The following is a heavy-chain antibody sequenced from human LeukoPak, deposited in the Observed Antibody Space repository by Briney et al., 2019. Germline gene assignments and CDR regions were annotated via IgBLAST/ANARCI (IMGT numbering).Heavy chain of an antibody. J-gene: IGHJ4*02. CDR1: GGSISSSSYY. CDR2: IYYSGST. CDR3: ARPLYYYDSSAFDY. V-gene: IGHV4-39*01. D-gene: IGHD3-22*01. Sequence: SETLSLTCTVSGGSISSSSYYWGWIRQPPGKGLEWIGSIYYSGSTYYNPSLKSRVTISVDTSKNQFSLKLSSVTAADTAVYYCARPLYYYDSSAFDYWGQGTLVTVSS.